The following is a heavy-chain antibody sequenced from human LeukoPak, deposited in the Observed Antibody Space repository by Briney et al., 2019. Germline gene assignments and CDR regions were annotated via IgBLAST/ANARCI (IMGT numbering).Heavy chain of an antibody. V-gene: IGHV3-9*01. Sequence: GGSLRLSCAASGFTFDDYAMHWVRQAPGKGLEWVSGISWNSGSIGYADSVKGRFTISIDNAKNSLHLQMNSLRAEDTAVYYCAGGSGYLITSWGQGTLVTVSS. CDR2: ISWNSGSI. CDR1: GFTFDDYA. CDR3: AGGSGYLITS. J-gene: IGHJ5*02. D-gene: IGHD3-9*01.